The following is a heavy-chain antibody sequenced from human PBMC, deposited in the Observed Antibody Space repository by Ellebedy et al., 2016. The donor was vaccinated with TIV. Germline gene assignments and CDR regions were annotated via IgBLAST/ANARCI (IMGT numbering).Heavy chain of an antibody. CDR3: AKHGARVRQDVSSSKFGIDC. J-gene: IGHJ4*02. Sequence: PGGSLRLSCAASGFTFSDYGMHWVRQAPGKGLDWVAVISYDGNNKYYADSVKGRFIISRDNSKNTLYLQTNSLRAEDTAVYYCAKHGARVRQDVSSSKFGIDCWGQGTLVTVSS. D-gene: IGHD6-6*01. CDR1: GFTFSDYG. V-gene: IGHV3-30*18. CDR2: ISYDGNNK.